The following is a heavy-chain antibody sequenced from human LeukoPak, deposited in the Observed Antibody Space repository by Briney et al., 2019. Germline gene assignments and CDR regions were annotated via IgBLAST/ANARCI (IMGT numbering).Heavy chain of an antibody. D-gene: IGHD3-10*01. CDR3: ARGYGSGSYYRYYYYYMDV. V-gene: IGHV3-20*04. Sequence: PGGSLRLSCAVSGFTFADYGMSWVRQAPGKGLEWVSSINWNGGSTGYADSVKGRFTISRDNAKNSLYLQMNSLRAEDTAVYYCARGYGSGSYYRYYYYYMDVWGKGTTVTISS. CDR2: INWNGGST. CDR1: GFTFADYG. J-gene: IGHJ6*03.